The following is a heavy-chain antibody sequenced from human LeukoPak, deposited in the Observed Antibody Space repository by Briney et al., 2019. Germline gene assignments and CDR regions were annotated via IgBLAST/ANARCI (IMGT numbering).Heavy chain of an antibody. V-gene: IGHV3-30*02. J-gene: IGHJ4*02. Sequence: GGSLRLSCAASGFTFSDEGMHWVRQAPGKGLEWVAFIRYDGSNKYYADSVKGRFTISRDNSKNSLYLQMNSLRAEDTAVYYCARGYCSSTSCRTFDYWGQGTLVTVSS. D-gene: IGHD2-2*01. CDR1: GFTFSDEG. CDR3: ARGYCSSTSCRTFDY. CDR2: IRYDGSNK.